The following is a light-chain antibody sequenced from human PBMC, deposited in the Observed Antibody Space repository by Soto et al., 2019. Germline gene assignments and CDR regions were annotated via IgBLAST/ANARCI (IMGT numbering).Light chain of an antibody. CDR1: KLGDKY. J-gene: IGLJ1*01. V-gene: IGLV3-1*01. CDR3: QAWDSSTAA. CDR2: QDS. Sequence: SYELTQPPSVSVSPGQTASITCSGDKLGDKYACWYQQKPGQSPVLVIYQDSKRPSGIPERFSGSNSGNTATLTISGTQAMDEADYYCQAWDSSTAAFGTGNKVTVL.